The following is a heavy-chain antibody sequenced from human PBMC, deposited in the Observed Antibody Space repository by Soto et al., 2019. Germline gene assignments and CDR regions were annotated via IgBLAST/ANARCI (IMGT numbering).Heavy chain of an antibody. Sequence: EVQLVESGGGLVKPGGSLRLSCAASGFTFSNAWMNWVRQAPGKGLEWVGRIKRKTDGGTTDYAAPVKGRFTISRDDSNNTLYLQMNSLKTEDTAVYYCTTNGGTRSAYSSSWHVLGADFDYWGQGTLVTVSS. CDR1: GFTFSNAW. CDR2: IKRKTDGGTT. J-gene: IGHJ4*02. D-gene: IGHD6-13*01. CDR3: TTNGGTRSAYSSSWHVLGADFDY. V-gene: IGHV3-15*07.